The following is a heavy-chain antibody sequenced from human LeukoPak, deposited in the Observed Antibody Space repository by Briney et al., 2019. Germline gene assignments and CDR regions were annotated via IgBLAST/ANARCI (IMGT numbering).Heavy chain of an antibody. CDR2: INHSGST. Sequence: SETLSLTCAVYGGSFSGYYWSWIRQPPGKGLEWIGEINHSGSTNYNPSLKSRVTISVDTSKNQFSLKLSSVTAADTAVYYCAREYSSGWYFDYWGQGTPVTVSS. J-gene: IGHJ4*02. CDR3: AREYSSGWYFDY. D-gene: IGHD6-19*01. CDR1: GGSFSGYY. V-gene: IGHV4-34*01.